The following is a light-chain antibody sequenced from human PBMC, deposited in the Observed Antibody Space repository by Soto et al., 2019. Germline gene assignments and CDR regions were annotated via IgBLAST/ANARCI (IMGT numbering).Light chain of an antibody. V-gene: IGKV4-1*01. CDR1: QSVLYSSNNKNY. Sequence: DIVMTQSPDSLAVSLGERATINCKSSQSVLYSSNNKNYLAWYQQKPGQPPKLLIYWASTRESGVPARFSGSGSGTEFTLTISSLQSEDFAVYHCQQYNNWPWTFGQGTKVDIK. J-gene: IGKJ1*01. CDR3: QQYNNWPWT. CDR2: WAS.